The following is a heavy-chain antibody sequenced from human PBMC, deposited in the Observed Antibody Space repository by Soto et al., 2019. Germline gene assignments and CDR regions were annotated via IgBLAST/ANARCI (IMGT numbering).Heavy chain of an antibody. V-gene: IGHV1-69*13. CDR2: IIPTFGSA. CDR1: GRTHRRYA. CDR3: SFNLNDGAGYYCVGLAV. J-gene: IGHJ6*02. D-gene: IGHD1-20*01. Sequence: SGKVSCKASGRTHRRYAISWVRQAPGQGLEWMGGIIPTFGSAKYPQKFQGRVTITADETTTTAYMELSSLTSEDTAIYYCSFNLNDGAGYYCVGLAVWGQGTTVTVSS.